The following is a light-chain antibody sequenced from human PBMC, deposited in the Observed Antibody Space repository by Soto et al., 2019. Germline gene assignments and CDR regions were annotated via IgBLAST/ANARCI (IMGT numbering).Light chain of an antibody. CDR3: QQYGNWPPWT. J-gene: IGKJ1*01. Sequence: EIVLTQSPGTLSLSPGERSTLSFMSSEIVSSNFLAWYQQKPGQAPRLLIFRASSRASGVPARFSGGGSGTEFTLTISTLQSEDFAVYYCQQYGNWPPWTFGPGTKVDI. V-gene: IGKV3-20*01. CDR2: RAS. CDR1: EIVSSNF.